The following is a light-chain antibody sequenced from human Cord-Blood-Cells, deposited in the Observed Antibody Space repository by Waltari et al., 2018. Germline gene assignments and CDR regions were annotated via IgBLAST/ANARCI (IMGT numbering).Light chain of an antibody. Sequence: QSALTQPASVSGSPGQSITISCTGTSSHVGSYNLVSWYQQHPGKAPKLMIYEGSKRPSGVSNRFSGSKSGNTASLTISGLQAEDEADYYCCSYAGSSTFFGTGTKVTVL. CDR1: SSHVGSYNL. CDR2: EGS. V-gene: IGLV2-23*03. CDR3: CSYAGSSTF. J-gene: IGLJ1*01.